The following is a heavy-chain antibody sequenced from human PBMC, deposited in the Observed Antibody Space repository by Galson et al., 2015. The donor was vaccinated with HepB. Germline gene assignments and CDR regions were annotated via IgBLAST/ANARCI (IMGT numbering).Heavy chain of an antibody. Sequence: SLRLSCAASGSTFSSYAMHWVRQAPGKGLEYVSAISSNGGSTYYADSVKGRFTISRDNSKNTLYLQMSSLRAEDTAVYYCVKDPTYYDFWSGLGAFDIWGQGTMVTVSS. D-gene: IGHD3-3*01. V-gene: IGHV3-64D*06. CDR3: VKDPTYYDFWSGLGAFDI. CDR2: ISSNGGST. CDR1: GSTFSSYA. J-gene: IGHJ3*02.